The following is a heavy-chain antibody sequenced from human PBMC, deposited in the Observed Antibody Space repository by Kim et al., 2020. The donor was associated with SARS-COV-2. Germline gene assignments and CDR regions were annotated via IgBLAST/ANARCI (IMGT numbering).Heavy chain of an antibody. CDR2: IFPGDSDT. V-gene: IGHV5-51*01. CDR1: GYSFTSYW. D-gene: IGHD3-10*01. J-gene: IGHJ5*02. Sequence: GESLKISCKASGYSFTSYWIGWVRQMPGKGLEWMGIIFPGDSDTRYSPSFEGQVTVSADKSISTAYMQWSSLKASDTAVYYCAISNVYGSGLGWFGPWGQGTLVTVSS. CDR3: AISNVYGSGLGWFGP.